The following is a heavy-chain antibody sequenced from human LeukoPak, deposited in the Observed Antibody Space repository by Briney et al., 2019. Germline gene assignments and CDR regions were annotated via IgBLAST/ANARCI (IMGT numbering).Heavy chain of an antibody. CDR1: GFTFSDCY. D-gene: IGHD3-9*01. CDR3: ARAGEPYYDILTGYRYYYYYMDV. Sequence: PGGSLRLSCAASGFTFSDCYMSWIRQAPGKGLEWASYISSSGSTIYYADSVKGRFTISRDNAKNSLYLQMNSLRAEDTAVYYCARAGEPYYDILTGYRYYYYYMDVWGKGTTVTVSS. V-gene: IGHV3-11*04. CDR2: ISSSGSTI. J-gene: IGHJ6*03.